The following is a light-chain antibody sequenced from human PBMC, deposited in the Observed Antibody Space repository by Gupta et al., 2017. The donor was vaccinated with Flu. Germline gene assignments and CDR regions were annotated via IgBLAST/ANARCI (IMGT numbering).Light chain of an antibody. CDR2: EVS. J-gene: IGLJ1*01. CDR3: SSYTSSSTRV. V-gene: IGLV2-14*01. CDR1: SSDVGGYNY. Sequence: SALTQPASGSGSPGQSITISCTGTSSDVGGYNYVPWYQQHPGKSPKLMIYEVSNRPSGVSNRFSGSKSGNTASLTISGLQAEDEADYYCSSYTSSSTRVFGTGTKVTVL.